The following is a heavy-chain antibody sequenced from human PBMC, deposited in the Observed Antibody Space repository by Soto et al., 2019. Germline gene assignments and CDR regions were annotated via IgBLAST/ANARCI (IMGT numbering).Heavy chain of an antibody. CDR3: AKRTVGWYFDL. CDR2: ISGSGGST. CDR1: GFTFSSYA. D-gene: IGHD4-17*01. J-gene: IGHJ2*01. Sequence: EVQLLESGGGLVQPGGSLRLSCAASGFTFSSYAMNWVRQAPGKGLEWVSVISGSGGSTYYADAVKGRFTISRDNSKNTLYLQMNCLRAEDTAVYSCAKRTVGWYFDLWGRGTLVTVSS. V-gene: IGHV3-23*01.